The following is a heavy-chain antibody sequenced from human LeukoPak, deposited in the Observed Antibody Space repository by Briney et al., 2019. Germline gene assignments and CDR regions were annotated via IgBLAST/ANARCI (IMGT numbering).Heavy chain of an antibody. V-gene: IGHV3-21*01. Sequence: GGSLRLSCAASGFTFSSYSMNWVRQAPGKGLEWVSSISSSSSYIYYADSVKGRFTISRDNAKNSLYLQMNSLRAEVTAVYYCARDVGGGYYYMDVWGKGTTVTVSS. CDR3: ARDVGGGYYYMDV. CDR2: ISSSSSYI. J-gene: IGHJ6*03. CDR1: GFTFSSYS. D-gene: IGHD3-16*01.